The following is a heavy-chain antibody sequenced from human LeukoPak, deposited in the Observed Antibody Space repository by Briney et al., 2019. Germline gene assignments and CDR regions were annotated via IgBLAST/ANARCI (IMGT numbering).Heavy chain of an antibody. V-gene: IGHV3-64*01. J-gene: IGHJ4*02. Sequence: GGSLRLSCAASGFTFSSYAMHWVRQAPGKGLEYVSAISSNGGSTYYANSVKGRFTISRDNSKNTLYLQMGSLRAEDMAVYCCARQTGTLYYFDYWGQGTLVTVSS. CDR2: ISSNGGST. CDR3: ARQTGTLYYFDY. D-gene: IGHD1-1*01. CDR1: GFTFSSYA.